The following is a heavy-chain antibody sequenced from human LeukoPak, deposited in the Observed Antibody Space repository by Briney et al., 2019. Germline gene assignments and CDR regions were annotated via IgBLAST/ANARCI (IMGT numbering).Heavy chain of an antibody. Sequence: SETLSLTCTVSGGSISSSSYYWGWIRQPPGKGLEWIGSIYYSGSTYYNPSLKSRVTISVDTSKNQFSLKLSSVTAAGTAVYYCVFGELLSFDYWGQGTLVTVSS. V-gene: IGHV4-39*07. CDR1: GGSISSSSYY. J-gene: IGHJ4*02. D-gene: IGHD3-10*02. CDR2: IYYSGST. CDR3: VFGELLSFDY.